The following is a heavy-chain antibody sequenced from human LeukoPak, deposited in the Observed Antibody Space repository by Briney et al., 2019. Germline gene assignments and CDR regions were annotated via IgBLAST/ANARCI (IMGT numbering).Heavy chain of an antibody. Sequence: SETLSLTCTVSGGSISSGSYYWSWIRQPAGKGLEWIGRIYTSGSTNHNPSLKSRVTISVDTSKNQFSLKLSSVTAADTAVYFCARASTTFDDWGQGTLVTVSS. D-gene: IGHD1-14*01. CDR1: GGSISSGSYY. CDR2: IYTSGST. J-gene: IGHJ4*02. V-gene: IGHV4-61*02. CDR3: ARASTTFDD.